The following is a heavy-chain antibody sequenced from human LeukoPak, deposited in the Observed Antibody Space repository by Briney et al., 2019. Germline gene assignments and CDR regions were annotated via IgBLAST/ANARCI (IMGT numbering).Heavy chain of an antibody. CDR3: ARGLTYYDILTGYYNFDY. CDR2: IIPIFGTA. Sequence: SVKVFCKASGGTFSSYAISWVRQAPGQGLEWMGGIIPIFGTANYAQKFQGRVTITADESTSTAYMELSSLRSEDTAVYYCARGLTYYDILTGYYNFDYWGQGTLVTVSS. D-gene: IGHD3-9*01. CDR1: GGTFSSYA. J-gene: IGHJ4*02. V-gene: IGHV1-69*01.